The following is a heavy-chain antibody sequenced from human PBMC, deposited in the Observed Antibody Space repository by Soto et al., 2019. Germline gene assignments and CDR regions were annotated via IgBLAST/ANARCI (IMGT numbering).Heavy chain of an antibody. CDR2: IYYSGST. Sequence: QLQLQESGPGLVKPSETLSLTCTVSGGSISSSSYYWGWIRQPPGKGLEWIGSIYYSGSTHYNPSLKGRVTISVDTSKNQFSLKLSSVTAADTAGYYCARSYDDYLNPLDYWGQRTLVTVSS. CDR1: GGSISSSSYY. J-gene: IGHJ4*02. V-gene: IGHV4-39*01. CDR3: ARSYDDYLNPLDY. D-gene: IGHD4-17*01.